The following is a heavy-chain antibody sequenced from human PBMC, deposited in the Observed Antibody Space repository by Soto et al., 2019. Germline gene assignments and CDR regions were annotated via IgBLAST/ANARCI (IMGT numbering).Heavy chain of an antibody. D-gene: IGHD3-22*01. V-gene: IGHV3-30*18. CDR2: ISYDGSNK. J-gene: IGHJ4*02. Sequence: QVQLVESGGGVVQPGRSLRLSCAASGFTFSSYGMHWVRQAPGKGLEWVAVISYDGSNKYYADSVKGRFTISRDNSKKTLYLQMNSLRAEDTAVYYCAKDRDYDSSGPIDYWGQGTLVTVSS. CDR3: AKDRDYDSSGPIDY. CDR1: GFTFSSYG.